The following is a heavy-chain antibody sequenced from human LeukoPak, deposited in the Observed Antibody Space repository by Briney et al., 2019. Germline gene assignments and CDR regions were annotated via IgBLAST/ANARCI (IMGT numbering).Heavy chain of an antibody. CDR1: GFTFSSYA. Sequence: GRSLRLSCAASGFTFSSYAMHWVRQAPGKGLEWVAVISYDGSNKYYADSVVGRFTISRDNSKNTLYLQMNSLRAEDTAVYYCARDRVVVPAAYYYYYGMDVWGQGTTVTVSS. D-gene: IGHD2-2*01. CDR3: ARDRVVVPAAYYYYYGMDV. J-gene: IGHJ6*02. V-gene: IGHV3-30-3*01. CDR2: ISYDGSNK.